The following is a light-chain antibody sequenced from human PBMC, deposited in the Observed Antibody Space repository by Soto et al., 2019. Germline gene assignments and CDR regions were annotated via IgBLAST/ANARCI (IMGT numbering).Light chain of an antibody. CDR1: RSDVGGYNY. CDR2: DVS. CDR3: SSYTISSTLV. J-gene: IGLJ2*01. V-gene: IGLV2-14*01. Sequence: QSALTQPASVSGSPGQSITISCTGTRSDVGGYNYVSWYQQHPGKAPKLMIYDVSNRPSGVSNRFSGSKSGNTAALTISWIQAEEEADYYCSSYTISSTLVFGGGTKLTVL.